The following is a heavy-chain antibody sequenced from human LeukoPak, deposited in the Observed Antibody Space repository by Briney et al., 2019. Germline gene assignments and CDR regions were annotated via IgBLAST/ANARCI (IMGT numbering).Heavy chain of an antibody. CDR2: IIPIFGTA. CDR1: GYTFTSYG. Sequence: SVTVSCTASGYTFTSYGISWVRQAPGQGLEWMGGIIPIFGTANYAQKFQGRVTITADESTSTAYMELSSLRSEDTAVYYCARDMSPSRPRIAARPDAWWNYYGMDVWGQGTTVTVSS. V-gene: IGHV1-69*13. D-gene: IGHD6-6*01. CDR3: ARDMSPSRPRIAARPDAWWNYYGMDV. J-gene: IGHJ6*02.